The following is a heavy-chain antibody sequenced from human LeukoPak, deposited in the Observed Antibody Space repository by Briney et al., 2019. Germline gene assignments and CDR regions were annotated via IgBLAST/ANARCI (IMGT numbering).Heavy chain of an antibody. J-gene: IGHJ4*02. D-gene: IGHD3-22*01. CDR3: ARGYDSGSYYVY. Sequence: GGSLRLSCAASGFTLSSYSMNWVRQAPGKGLEWVSSITSSGRYIYYADSVKGRFTISRDNAKNSLYLQMNSLRAEDTAVYYCARGYDSGSYYVYWGQGTLVTVSS. CDR2: ITSSGRYI. V-gene: IGHV3-21*01. CDR1: GFTLSSYS.